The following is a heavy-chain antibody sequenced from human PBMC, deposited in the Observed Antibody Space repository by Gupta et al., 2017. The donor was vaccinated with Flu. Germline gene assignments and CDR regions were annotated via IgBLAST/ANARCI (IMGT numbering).Heavy chain of an antibody. V-gene: IGHV4-59*08. J-gene: IGHJ5*02. CDR2: SYYSGST. CDR1: GGSISSYY. D-gene: IGHD3-22*01. Sequence: QVQLQESGPGLVKPSETLSLTCTVSGGSISSYYWTWMRQPPGKGLECIGYSYYSGSTDYNPSLESRVIISLDTSKNQFSLRLNSVTAADTAVYYCARGHTYYDAGGLFDPWGQGTLVTVSS. CDR3: ARGHTYYDAGGLFDP.